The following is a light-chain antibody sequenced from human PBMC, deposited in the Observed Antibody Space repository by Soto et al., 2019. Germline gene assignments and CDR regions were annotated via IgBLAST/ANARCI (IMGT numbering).Light chain of an antibody. V-gene: IGKV3-20*01. CDR2: GAS. CDR1: QSVSGSY. J-gene: IGKJ2*01. CDR3: QQYGTSPPAYT. Sequence: EIVLTQSPGTLSLSPGERATLSCRASQSVSGSYLAWYQQKPGQAPRLLIYGASSRSTGIPDRFSGSGFGTDFTLTISRLEPEDCAVYYCQQYGTSPPAYTVGQGTKLDIK.